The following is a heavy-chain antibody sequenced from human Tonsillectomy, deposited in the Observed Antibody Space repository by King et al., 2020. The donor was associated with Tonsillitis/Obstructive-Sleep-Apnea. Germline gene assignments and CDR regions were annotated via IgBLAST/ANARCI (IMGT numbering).Heavy chain of an antibody. J-gene: IGHJ6*02. CDR2: IYPGETDT. CDR1: GYSFTNYW. D-gene: IGHD3-3*01. CDR3: ARTLTPAYDFWGGSGERHYGMDV. Sequence: VQLVESGAEVKKPGDSLKISCKGSGYSFTNYWIGWVRQMPGKGLEWMGLIYPGETDTRYSPSFQGQVTISADKSISTAYLQWSSLKASDTAIYYCARTLTPAYDFWGGSGERHYGMDVWGQGTTVTVSS. V-gene: IGHV5-51*03.